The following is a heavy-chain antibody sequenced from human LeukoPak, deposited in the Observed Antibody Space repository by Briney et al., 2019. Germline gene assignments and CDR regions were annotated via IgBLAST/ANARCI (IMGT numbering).Heavy chain of an antibody. CDR2: SSTSSSYI. CDR3: ARDPENVSGSHSHFDL. V-gene: IGHV3-21*01. J-gene: IGHJ2*01. CDR1: GFTFPSYG. Sequence: GGSLRLSCAASGFTFPSYGMSWVRQAPGKGLEWVSSSSTSSSYIYYADSVKGRFTISRDNAKNSLYLQMNSLRAEDTAVYYCARDPENVSGSHSHFDLWGRGTLVTVCS. D-gene: IGHD1-26*01.